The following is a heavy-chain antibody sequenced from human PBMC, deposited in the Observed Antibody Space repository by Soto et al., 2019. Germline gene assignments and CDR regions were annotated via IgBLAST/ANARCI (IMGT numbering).Heavy chain of an antibody. CDR1: GGTFSTYI. J-gene: IGHJ4*02. CDR2: MSPMVGIA. D-gene: IGHD1-26*01. Sequence: QVQLVQSGAEVKKPGSSVRVSCKASGGTFSTYIISWVRQAPGQGLEWMGRMSPMVGIAIYAQKFQGRIAITADKSTSIAYLEVTSLRNEDTAVYYCARLASGSYDYWGQGTLITVSS. CDR3: ARLASGSYDY. V-gene: IGHV1-69*02.